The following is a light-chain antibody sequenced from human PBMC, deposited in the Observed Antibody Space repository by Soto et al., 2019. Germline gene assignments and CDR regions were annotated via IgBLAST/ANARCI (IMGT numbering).Light chain of an antibody. CDR3: SSFTSRFTFNYI. V-gene: IGLV2-14*01. CDR1: SSDVGGYNY. J-gene: IGLJ1*01. CDR2: EVT. Sequence: QSALTQPASVSGSPGQSITISCTGTSSDVGGYNYVSWYQQQPGKAPKIIIYEVTNRPSGVSNRFSGSKSGNTASLTSSGLQAEDDADYYCSSFTSRFTFNYIFGTGTKLTVL.